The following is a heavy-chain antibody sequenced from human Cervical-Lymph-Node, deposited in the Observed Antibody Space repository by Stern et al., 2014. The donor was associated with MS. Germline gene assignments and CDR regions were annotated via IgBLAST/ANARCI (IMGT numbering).Heavy chain of an antibody. Sequence: VQLVESGAEVKKPGASVTVACTTSGYAFSSYSLHWVRQAPGQGLEWMGMINPDDGATNTAQKFQGRVTLTRDTSTRTSYMHLSSLRSEDTAAYYCASDTHGVGLVPKGXXXXWGQGTTVIVSS. CDR2: INPDDGAT. J-gene: IGHJ6*02. V-gene: IGHV1-46*01. D-gene: IGHD4-17*01. CDR3: ASDTHGVGLVPKGXXXX. CDR1: GYAFSSYS.